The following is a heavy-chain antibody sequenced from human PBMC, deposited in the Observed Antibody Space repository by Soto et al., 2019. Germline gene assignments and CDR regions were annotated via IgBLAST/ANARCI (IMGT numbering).Heavy chain of an antibody. Sequence: QVQLVQSGAEVKKPGASVKVSCKASGYTFTSYGISWVRQAPGQGLEWMGWISAYNGNTNYAQKLQGRVTMTTDTPTSTAYRELRSLRPDDTAVYYWARDNPNRDPQGNSFPSGGQGPLVPVP. CDR2: ISAYNGNT. J-gene: IGHJ4*02. V-gene: IGHV1-18*04. CDR1: GYTFTSYG. CDR3: ARDNPNRDPQGNSFPS.